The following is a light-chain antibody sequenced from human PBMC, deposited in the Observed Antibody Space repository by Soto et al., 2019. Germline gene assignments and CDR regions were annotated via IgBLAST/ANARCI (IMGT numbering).Light chain of an antibody. CDR3: QQSYTST. J-gene: IGKJ1*01. CDR2: GAS. V-gene: IGKV1-39*01. Sequence: DIQMTQSPSTLSGSVGDRVTITCRASQTISRYLNWYQQKPGKAPKLLIYGASSLQSGVPSRFSGSASGTDFTLTISSLQPEDFATYYCQQSYTSTFGQGTKVDIK. CDR1: QTISRY.